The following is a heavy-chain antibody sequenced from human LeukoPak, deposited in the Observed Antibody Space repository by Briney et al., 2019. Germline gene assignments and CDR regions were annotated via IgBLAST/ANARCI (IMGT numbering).Heavy chain of an antibody. V-gene: IGHV4-34*01. Sequence: SETLSLTCAVYGGSFSGYYWSWIRQPPGKGLEWIGEINHSGSTNYNPSLKSRVTISVDTPKNQFSLKLSSVTAADTAVYYCARFGCSSTSCYTSWFDPWGQGTLVTVSS. CDR1: GGSFSGYY. CDR2: INHSGST. D-gene: IGHD2-2*02. CDR3: ARFGCSSTSCYTSWFDP. J-gene: IGHJ5*02.